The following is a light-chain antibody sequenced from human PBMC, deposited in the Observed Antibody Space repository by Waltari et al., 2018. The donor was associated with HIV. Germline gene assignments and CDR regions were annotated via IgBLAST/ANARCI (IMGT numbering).Light chain of an antibody. CDR3: ASWDDALSSWL. V-gene: IGLV1-47*01. CDR2: RND. J-gene: IGLJ3*02. Sequence: QSGLRQPPSTSRPPGQRVVISCSGSSSNVGKNYASWFQQLPGAAPSLLIYRNDRRPSGVPDRFNAAKSGTSASLVISGLRSEDEGEYFCASWDDALSSWLFGGGTKLTVL. CDR1: SSNVGKNY.